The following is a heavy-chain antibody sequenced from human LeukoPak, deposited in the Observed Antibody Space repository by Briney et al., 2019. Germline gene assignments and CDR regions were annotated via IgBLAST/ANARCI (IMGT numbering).Heavy chain of an antibody. CDR1: GGTFSSCA. Sequence: ASVKVSCKASGGTFSSCAISWVRQAPGQGLEWMGGIIPIFGTANYAQKFQGRVTITADESTSTAYMELSSLRSEDTAVYYCARVDDILTGYAAFDPWGQGTLVTVSS. V-gene: IGHV1-69*13. J-gene: IGHJ5*02. CDR2: IIPIFGTA. D-gene: IGHD3-9*01. CDR3: ARVDDILTGYAAFDP.